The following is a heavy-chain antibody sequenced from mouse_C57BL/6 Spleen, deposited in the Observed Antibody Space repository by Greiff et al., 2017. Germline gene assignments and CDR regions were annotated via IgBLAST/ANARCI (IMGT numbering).Heavy chain of an antibody. V-gene: IGHV1-26*01. CDR2: INPNNGGT. CDR3: ARPYYYGPLAY. CDR1: GYTFTDYY. J-gene: IGHJ3*01. Sequence: VQLQQSGPELVKPGASVKISCKASGYTFTDYYMNWVTQSHGKSLEWIGDINPNNGGTSYNQKFKGKATLTVDKSSSTAYMELRSLTSEDSAVYYGARPYYYGPLAYWGQGTLVTVSA. D-gene: IGHD1-1*01.